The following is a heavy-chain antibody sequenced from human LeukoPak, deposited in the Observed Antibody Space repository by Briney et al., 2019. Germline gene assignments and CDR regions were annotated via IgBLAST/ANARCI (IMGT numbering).Heavy chain of an antibody. Sequence: GGSLRLSCAAPGFTFSSYGMHWVRQAPGKGLEWVAVIWYDGSNKYYADSVKGRFTISRDNSKNTLYLQMNSLRAEDTAVYYCARSDYNGYDFNYWGQGTLVTVSS. CDR3: ARSDYNGYDFNY. CDR1: GFTFSSYG. CDR2: IWYDGSNK. J-gene: IGHJ4*02. D-gene: IGHD5-12*01. V-gene: IGHV3-33*01.